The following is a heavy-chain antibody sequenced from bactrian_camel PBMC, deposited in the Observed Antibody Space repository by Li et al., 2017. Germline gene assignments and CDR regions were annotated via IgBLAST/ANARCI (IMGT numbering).Heavy chain of an antibody. Sequence: VQLVESGGESVQAGGSLRLSCVASGATQDIGCMGWFRQAPGKEREGVARIATGSGNTYYADSVKGRFTISQDGAENTVYLQMNNLQPEDTAMYFCMPLGSPRTCAGSWGQGTQVTVS. CDR3: MPLGSPRTCAGS. CDR1: GATQDIGC. J-gene: IGHJ4*01. CDR2: IATGSGNT. D-gene: IGHD1*01. V-gene: IGHV3S63*01.